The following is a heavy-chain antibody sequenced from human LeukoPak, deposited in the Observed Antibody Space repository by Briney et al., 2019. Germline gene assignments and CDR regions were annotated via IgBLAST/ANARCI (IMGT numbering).Heavy chain of an antibody. CDR1: GYTFTGYY. CDR2: INPNSGGT. D-gene: IGHD2-2*01. Sequence: GASVKVSCKASGYTFTGYYMHWVRQAPGQGLEWMGWINPNSGGTNYAQKFQGRVTMTRDTSISTAYMELSRLRSDDTAVYYCASSAIVVVPAAMSAAFDIWGQGTMVTVSS. J-gene: IGHJ3*02. CDR3: ASSAIVVVPAAMSAAFDI. V-gene: IGHV1-2*02.